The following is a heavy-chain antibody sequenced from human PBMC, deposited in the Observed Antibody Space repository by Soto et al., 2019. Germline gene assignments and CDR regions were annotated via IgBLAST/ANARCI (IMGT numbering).Heavy chain of an antibody. CDR2: IYPDDSET. D-gene: IGHD3-10*01. J-gene: IGHJ6*02. Sequence: GESRKISFKGSGCSFSNFWIAWARQRPGKGLEWMGIIYPDDSETRYSPSFQGQVTISADKSLTTAYLEWSSLKASDTAKYYCARLPQNYYYHGMDVWGLGAAVTVSS. CDR1: GCSFSNFW. CDR3: ARLPQNYYYHGMDV. V-gene: IGHV5-51*01.